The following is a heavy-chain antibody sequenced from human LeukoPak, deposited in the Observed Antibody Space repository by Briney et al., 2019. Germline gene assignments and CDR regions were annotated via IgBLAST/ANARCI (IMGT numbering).Heavy chain of an antibody. CDR2: VYYLGNP. J-gene: IGHJ3*01. D-gene: IGHD3-16*01. Sequence: PSETLSLTCSVCGGSISDYFWGWIRQPPGKGLEWIGHVYYLGNPTFSPPPKRRVSILVDTSKNQFSLELSSVTAADTAVYYCARRFRTGGDLHHDAYDVWGQGTVVTVSS. CDR3: ARRFRTGGDLHHDAYDV. CDR1: GGSISDYF. V-gene: IGHV4-59*12.